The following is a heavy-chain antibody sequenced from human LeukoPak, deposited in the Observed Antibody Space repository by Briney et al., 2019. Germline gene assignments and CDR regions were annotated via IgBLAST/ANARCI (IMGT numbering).Heavy chain of an antibody. Sequence: PSETLSLTCAVYGGSFSGYYWSWIRQPPGKGLEWIGEINHSGSTNYNPSLKSRVTISVDTSKNQFSLKLSSVTAADTAVYYCARTRHSSSSRGYYYYMDVWGKGTTVTVSS. D-gene: IGHD6-6*01. V-gene: IGHV4-34*01. CDR3: ARTRHSSSSRGYYYYMDV. J-gene: IGHJ6*03. CDR2: INHSGST. CDR1: GGSFSGYY.